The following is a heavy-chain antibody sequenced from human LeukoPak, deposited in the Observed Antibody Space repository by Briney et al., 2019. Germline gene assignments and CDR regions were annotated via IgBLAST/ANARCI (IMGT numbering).Heavy chain of an antibody. Sequence: GGSLILSCAASGVTVSNNFMSWVRQAPGKGLEWVSVIYGGGSTYYADSVKGRFTISRDNSKNTLYLQMNSLRAEDTAVYYCAKEIAARLLWGQGTLVTVSS. CDR3: AKEIAARLL. CDR1: GVTVSNNF. J-gene: IGHJ4*02. D-gene: IGHD6-6*01. V-gene: IGHV3-53*05. CDR2: IYGGGST.